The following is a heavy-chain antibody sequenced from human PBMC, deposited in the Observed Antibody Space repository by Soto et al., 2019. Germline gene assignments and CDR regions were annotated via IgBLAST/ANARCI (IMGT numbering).Heavy chain of an antibody. CDR2: INHSGST. CDR1: GGSFSGYY. V-gene: IGHV4-34*01. Sequence: SETLSLTCAVYGGSFSGYYWSWIRQSPGKGLEWIGEINHSGSTNYNPSLKSRVTISVDTSKNQFSLKVTSVAAADTAMYYCARGIAMKLVVHSDASDKYYLDSWGQGTLGTVS. J-gene: IGHJ4*02. D-gene: IGHD3-22*01. CDR3: ARGIAMKLVVHSDASDKYYLDS.